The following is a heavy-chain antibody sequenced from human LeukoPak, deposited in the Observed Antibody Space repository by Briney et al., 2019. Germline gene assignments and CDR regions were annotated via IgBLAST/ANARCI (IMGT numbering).Heavy chain of an antibody. D-gene: IGHD2-15*01. J-gene: IGHJ5*02. Sequence: PSQTLSLTCTVSGGSISSGGYYWSWIRQHPGKGLEWIGYIYYSGSTYYNPSLKSRVTISVDASKNQFSLKLSSVTAADTAVYYCARGAVVAATPHWFDPWGQGTLVTVSS. CDR2: IYYSGST. V-gene: IGHV4-31*03. CDR3: ARGAVVAATPHWFDP. CDR1: GGSISSGGYY.